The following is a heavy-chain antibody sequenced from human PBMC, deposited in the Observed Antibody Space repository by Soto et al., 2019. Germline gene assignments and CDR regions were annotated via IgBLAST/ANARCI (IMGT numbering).Heavy chain of an antibody. J-gene: IGHJ5*02. CDR2: ISSSSSTI. CDR1: GFTISSYS. CDR3: AREYDILNWFDP. Sequence: AGGSLRLSCAASGFTISSYSMNWVRQAPGKGLEWVSYISSSSSTIYYADSVKGRFTISRDNAKNSLYLQMNSLRAEDTAVYYCAREYDILNWFDPWGQGTLVTVS. D-gene: IGHD3-9*01. V-gene: IGHV3-48*01.